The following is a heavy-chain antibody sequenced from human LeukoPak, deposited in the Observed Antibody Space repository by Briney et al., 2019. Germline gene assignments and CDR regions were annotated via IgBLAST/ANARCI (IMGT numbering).Heavy chain of an antibody. D-gene: IGHD1-1*01. V-gene: IGHV1-2*02. CDR2: INPNSGGT. Sequence: ASVKVSCKASGYTFTGYYMHWVRQAPGQGLEWMGWINPNSGGTNYAQKFRGRVTMTRDTSISTAYMELSRLRSDDTAVYYCARLTEGQNWNFNHWGQGTLVTVSS. J-gene: IGHJ4*02. CDR3: ARLTEGQNWNFNH. CDR1: GYTFTGYY.